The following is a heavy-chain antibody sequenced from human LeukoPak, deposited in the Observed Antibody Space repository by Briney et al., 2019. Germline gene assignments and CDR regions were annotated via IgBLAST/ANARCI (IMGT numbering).Heavy chain of an antibody. CDR3: VRDSSSLY. D-gene: IGHD6-6*01. CDR2: INTGGSII. J-gene: IGHJ4*02. CDR1: GFTFSSHW. Sequence: GGYLRLYCAASGFTFSSHWMHWVRQPPGKGLMGGSRINTGGSIITYADSVKGRFTISRDNAKNTLYLQRNSQRAEDTAVYYCVRDSSSLYWGQGTLVTVSS. V-gene: IGHV3-74*03.